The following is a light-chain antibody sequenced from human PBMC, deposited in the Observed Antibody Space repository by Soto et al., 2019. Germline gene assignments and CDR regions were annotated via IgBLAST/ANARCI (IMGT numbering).Light chain of an antibody. CDR2: EVS. Sequence: SALTQPASVSGSLGQSSTISCTGTSSDIGGYKYVSWYQQTPGKAPKLIICEVSSRPSGVSDRFSGSNSGNTASLTISWLQAEDEADYYCTSYSRYSVLVFGWGTKVTV. CDR1: SSDIGGYKY. CDR3: TSYSRYSVLV. V-gene: IGLV2-14*01. J-gene: IGLJ3*02.